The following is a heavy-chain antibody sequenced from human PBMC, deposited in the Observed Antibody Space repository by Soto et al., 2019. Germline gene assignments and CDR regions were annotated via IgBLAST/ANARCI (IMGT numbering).Heavy chain of an antibody. J-gene: IGHJ5*02. CDR1: GGPITSENYY. V-gene: IGHV4-39*01. CDR3: ARQGPTDVVAGSDWFDP. Sequence: QLQVQESGPGLVKPSETLSLTCTVSGGPITSENYYWGWIRQPPGEGLEGIGTISFSGTTYYNPSLKGRVTISMDTSKHQFSLRVNSVTAADTAVFYCARQGPTDVVAGSDWFDPWGQGNLVTVSS. CDR2: ISFSGTT. D-gene: IGHD6-19*01.